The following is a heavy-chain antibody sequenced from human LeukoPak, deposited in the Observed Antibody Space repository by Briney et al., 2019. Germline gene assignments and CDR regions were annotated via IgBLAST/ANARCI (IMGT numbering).Heavy chain of an antibody. CDR3: ARDDIVVVPAATNYYYYYGMDV. D-gene: IGHD2-2*01. Sequence: ASVKVSCKASGYTFTSYGISWVRQAPGQGLEWMGWISAYNGNTNYAQKLQGRVTMTTDTSTSTAYMELRSLRSDDTAVYYCARDDIVVVPAATNYYYYYGMDVWGQGTAVTVSS. CDR2: ISAYNGNT. V-gene: IGHV1-18*01. CDR1: GYTFTSYG. J-gene: IGHJ6*02.